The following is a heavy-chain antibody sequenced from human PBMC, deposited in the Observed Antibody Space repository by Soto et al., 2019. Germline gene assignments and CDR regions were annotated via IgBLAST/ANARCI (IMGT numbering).Heavy chain of an antibody. V-gene: IGHV4-30-4*01. CDR3: ARDRYSYGSGSYYNHGGNWFDP. CDR2: IYYSGST. CDR1: GGSISSGDYY. D-gene: IGHD3-10*01. J-gene: IGHJ5*02. Sequence: SETLSLTCTVSGGSISSGDYYWSWIRQPPGKGLEWIWYIYYSGSTYYNPSLKSRVTISVDTSKNQFSLKLSSVTAADTAVYYCARDRYSYGSGSYYNHGGNWFDPWGQGTLVTVSS.